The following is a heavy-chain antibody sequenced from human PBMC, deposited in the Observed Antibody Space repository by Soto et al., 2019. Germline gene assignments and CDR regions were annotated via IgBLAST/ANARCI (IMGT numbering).Heavy chain of an antibody. CDR2: INPNGGRT. V-gene: IGHV1-46*03. D-gene: IGHD3-9*01. Sequence: QVQLVQSGAPVQKPGASVKFSGKATGYTFSSDYRHWVRQAPGQGLEWTAIINPNGGRTNYPQNFKGRLAVTRDTSTATVYMDLSALTADDPAMDYCAGGLGLGDCWGQGTLVTVSS. CDR1: GYTFSSDY. CDR3: AGGLGLGDC. J-gene: IGHJ4*02.